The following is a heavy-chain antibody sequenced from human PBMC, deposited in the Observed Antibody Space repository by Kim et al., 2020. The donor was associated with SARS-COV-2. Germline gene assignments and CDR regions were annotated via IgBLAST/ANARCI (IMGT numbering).Heavy chain of an antibody. J-gene: IGHJ6*02. Sequence: GGSLRLSCAASGFTFDDYAMHWVRQAPGKGLEWVSGISWNSGSIGYADSVKGRFTISRDNAKNSLYLQMNSLRAEDTALYYCAKDVGRGVRYNWNDVPSYYYYGMDVWGQGTTVTVSS. CDR2: ISWNSGSI. D-gene: IGHD1-1*01. CDR3: AKDVGRGVRYNWNDVPSYYYYGMDV. V-gene: IGHV3-9*01. CDR1: GFTFDDYA.